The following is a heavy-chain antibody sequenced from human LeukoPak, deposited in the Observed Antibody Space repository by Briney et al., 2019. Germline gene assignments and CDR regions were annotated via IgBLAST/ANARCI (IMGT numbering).Heavy chain of an antibody. J-gene: IGHJ5*02. CDR3: AREYYYDSSAFDP. CDR2: INEDGSIT. Sequence: GGSLRLSCAVSGFTFRTYWMHWVRQVPGEGLVWVSRINEDGSITNYADSVKGRFTISRDNAKNSLYLQMNSLRAEDTAVYYCAREYYYDSSAFDPWGQGTLVTVSS. D-gene: IGHD3-22*01. CDR1: GFTFRTYW. V-gene: IGHV3-74*01.